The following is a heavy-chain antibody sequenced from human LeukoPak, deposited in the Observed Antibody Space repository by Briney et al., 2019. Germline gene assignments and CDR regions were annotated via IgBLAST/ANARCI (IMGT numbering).Heavy chain of an antibody. CDR3: ARDRYCSSPSCRNRLYYSYYSMAV. J-gene: IGHJ6*03. Sequence: GASVKVSCKASGYTFTSYGISWVRQAPGQGLEWMGWISAYNGNTNYAQKLQGRVTMTTDTSTSTAYMELRSLRSEDTAVYYRARDRYCSSPSCRNRLYYSYYSMAVWGKGTTVTVS. CDR1: GYTFTSYG. CDR2: ISAYNGNT. V-gene: IGHV1-18*01. D-gene: IGHD2-2*01.